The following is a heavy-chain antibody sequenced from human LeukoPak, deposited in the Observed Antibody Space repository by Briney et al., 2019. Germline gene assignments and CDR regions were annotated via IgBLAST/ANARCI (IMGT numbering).Heavy chain of an antibody. CDR2: INPDGSST. CDR1: GFTFSSYW. CDR3: ARERKGYSYGTAFDY. D-gene: IGHD5-18*01. Sequence: PGGSLRLSCAASGFTFSSYWMHWVRQAPGKGLVWVSRINPDGSSTSYADSVKGRFTISRDNAKNSLYLQMNSLRAEDTAVYYCARERKGYSYGTAFDYWGQGTLVTVSS. J-gene: IGHJ4*02. V-gene: IGHV3-74*01.